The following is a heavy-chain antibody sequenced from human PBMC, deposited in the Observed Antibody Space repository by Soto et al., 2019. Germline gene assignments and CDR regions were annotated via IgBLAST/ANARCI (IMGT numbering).Heavy chain of an antibody. CDR2: IYHIGST. Sequence: SETLSLTCSVSGGSISSGDCWSWVRQPPGKGLEWIGEIYHIGSTNYNPSLKSRVTISVDKSKNQFSLKLSSVTAADTAVYYCARGRKMVRSLEHCGQGTRVTVSS. J-gene: IGHJ4*02. CDR1: GGSISSGDC. CDR3: ARGRKMVRSLEH. D-gene: IGHD3-16*02. V-gene: IGHV4-4*02.